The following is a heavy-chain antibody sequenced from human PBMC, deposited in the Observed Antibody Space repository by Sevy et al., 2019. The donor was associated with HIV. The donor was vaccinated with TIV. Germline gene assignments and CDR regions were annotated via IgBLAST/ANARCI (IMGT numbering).Heavy chain of an antibody. Sequence: GGSLRLSCAASGFTFSSYWMHWVRQAPGKGLVWVSLINSDGSSTSYADSVKGRFTISRDNAKNTLYLQMNSLRAEDTAVYYCARDLVLMVYAMDNWFDPWGQGTLVTVSS. CDR2: INSDGSST. CDR1: GFTFSSYW. D-gene: IGHD2-8*01. V-gene: IGHV3-74*01. CDR3: ARDLVLMVYAMDNWFDP. J-gene: IGHJ5*02.